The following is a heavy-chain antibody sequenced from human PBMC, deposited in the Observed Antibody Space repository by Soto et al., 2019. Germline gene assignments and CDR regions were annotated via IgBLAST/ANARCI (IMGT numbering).Heavy chain of an antibody. Sequence: ASVKASCKAYGYTFTDFFLHWLRQAPGQVLEWMGWINPNSGATNYAQKFQGRVTMTRDTSVNTAYMELSRLRSDDTAVYYCAKDKILPATIYGGAYNCFDPWGQGTLVTVSS. CDR2: INPNSGAT. CDR1: GYTFTDFF. CDR3: AKDKILPATIYGGAYNCFDP. J-gene: IGHJ5*02. V-gene: IGHV1-2*02. D-gene: IGHD5-12*01.